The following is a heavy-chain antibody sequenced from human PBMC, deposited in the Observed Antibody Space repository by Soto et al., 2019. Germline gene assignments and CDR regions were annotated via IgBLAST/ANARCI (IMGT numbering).Heavy chain of an antibody. CDR1: GGSISSYY. CDR3: ASLYYYYGMDV. Sequence: PSETLSLTCTVSGGSISSYYWSWIRQPPGKGLEWIGSIYYSGSTNYNPSLKSRVTISVDTSKNQFSLKLSSVTAADTAVYYCASLYYYYGMDVWGQGTTVTVSS. J-gene: IGHJ6*02. V-gene: IGHV4-59*12. CDR2: IYYSGST.